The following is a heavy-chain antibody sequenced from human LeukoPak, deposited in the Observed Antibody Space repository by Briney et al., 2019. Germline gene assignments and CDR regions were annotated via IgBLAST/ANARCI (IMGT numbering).Heavy chain of an antibody. D-gene: IGHD3-10*01. V-gene: IGHV4-34*01. CDR3: ARGKGKVTMVRGPPPLFDY. CDR2: INHSGST. CDR1: GGSFSGYY. J-gene: IGHJ4*02. Sequence: PSETLSLTCAVYGGSFSGYYWSWIRQPPGKGLEWIGEINHSGSTNYNPSLKSRVTISVDTSKNQFSLKLSSVTAADTAVYYCARGKGKVTMVRGPPPLFDYWGQGTLVTVSS.